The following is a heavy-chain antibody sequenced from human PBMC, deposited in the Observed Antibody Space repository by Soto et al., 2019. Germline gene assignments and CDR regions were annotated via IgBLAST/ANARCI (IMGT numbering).Heavy chain of an antibody. D-gene: IGHD3-16*01. Sequence: SVKVSCKASGGTFSSYTISWVRQAPGQGLEWMGRIIPILGIANYAQKFQGRVTITADKSTSTAYMELSSLRSEDTAVYYCARSLSLGEYPFDYWGQGTLVTVSS. CDR3: ARSLSLGEYPFDY. CDR2: IIPILGIA. J-gene: IGHJ4*02. V-gene: IGHV1-69*02. CDR1: GGTFSSYT.